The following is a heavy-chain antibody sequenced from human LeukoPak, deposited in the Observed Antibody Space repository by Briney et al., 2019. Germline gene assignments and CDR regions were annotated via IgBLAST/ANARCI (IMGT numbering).Heavy chain of an antibody. Sequence: GASVTVSCKASGYTFTSYYMHWVRQAPGQGLEWMGIINPSGGSTSYAQKFQGRVTMTRDTSTSTVYMELSSLRSEDTAVYYCARDPIVGATRGGNWFDPWGQGTLVTVSS. J-gene: IGHJ5*02. CDR3: ARDPIVGATRGGNWFDP. CDR2: INPSGGST. D-gene: IGHD1-26*01. V-gene: IGHV1-46*01. CDR1: GYTFTSYY.